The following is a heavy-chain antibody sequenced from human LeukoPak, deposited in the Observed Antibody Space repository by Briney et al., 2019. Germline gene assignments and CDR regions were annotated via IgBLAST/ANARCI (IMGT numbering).Heavy chain of an antibody. Sequence: ASVKVSCKASGYTFSDYYIHWVRQAPGQGLEWMGWINPNSGGTNSAQKFQGRVTMTRDTSISTAYMELSRLRSDDTAVYYCAIYGDGGYWGQGTLVTVSS. CDR1: GYTFSDYY. V-gene: IGHV1-2*02. J-gene: IGHJ4*02. D-gene: IGHD4-17*01. CDR2: INPNSGGT. CDR3: AIYGDGGY.